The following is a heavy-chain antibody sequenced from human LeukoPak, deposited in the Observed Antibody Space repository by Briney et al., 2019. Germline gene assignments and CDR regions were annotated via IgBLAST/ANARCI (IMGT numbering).Heavy chain of an antibody. D-gene: IGHD4/OR15-4a*01. CDR2: ISTNGRTI. CDR1: GFTFSSYE. Sequence: GGSLRLSCADSGFTFSSYEMNWVRQAPGKGLEWVSYISTNGRTINYADSVKGRFTISRDNAKNSLYLQMNSLRAEDTAVYYCARIPDYFLSYWGQGTLVTVSS. CDR3: ARIPDYFLSY. V-gene: IGHV3-48*03. J-gene: IGHJ4*02.